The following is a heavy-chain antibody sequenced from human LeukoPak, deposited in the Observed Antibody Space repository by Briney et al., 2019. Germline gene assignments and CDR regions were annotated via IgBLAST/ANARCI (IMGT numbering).Heavy chain of an antibody. V-gene: IGHV1-8*01. CDR2: MNPNSGNT. D-gene: IGHD3-22*01. CDR1: GYTFTSYD. J-gene: IGHJ4*02. CDR3: ARASGGDTMIVVVTNFDY. Sequence: ASVKVSCTASGYTFTSYDINWVRQATGQGLEWMGWMNPNSGNTGYAQKFQGRVTMTRNTSISTAYMELSSLRSEETAVYYCARASGGDTMIVVVTNFDYWGQGTLATVSS.